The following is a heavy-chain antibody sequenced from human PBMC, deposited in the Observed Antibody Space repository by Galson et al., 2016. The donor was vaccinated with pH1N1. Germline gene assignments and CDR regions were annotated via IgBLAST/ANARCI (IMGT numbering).Heavy chain of an antibody. CDR2: IYLGGSHI. CDR3: ARQNDYGDYRGDAFDI. V-gene: IGHV5-51*01. Sequence: QSGAEVTKPGESLKISCKGSGYSFSSSWIGWVRQVPGKGLEWMGIIYLGGSHIRYSPSFQGQVTISADKSLNIVYLQWSSRKASDTAIYYCARQNDYGDYRGDAFDIWGQGTMVIVSS. D-gene: IGHD4-17*01. CDR1: GYSFSSSW. J-gene: IGHJ3*02.